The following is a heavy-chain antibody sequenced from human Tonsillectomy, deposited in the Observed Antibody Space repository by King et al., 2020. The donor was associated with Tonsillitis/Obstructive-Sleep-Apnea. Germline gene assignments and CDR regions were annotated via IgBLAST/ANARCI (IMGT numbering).Heavy chain of an antibody. Sequence: VQLQQWGAGLLKPSETLFLTCVVYDVSFSGYYWNWIRQPPGKGLEWIGDIDHSGTTNYNPSLKSRVSISVDTSKNQFSLKLSSVTAADTAVYFCARTGVPYCSDSTTCYYYMDVWGKGTTVTVSS. CDR2: IDHSGTT. CDR3: ARTGVPYCSDSTTCYYYMDV. V-gene: IGHV4-34*01. J-gene: IGHJ6*03. CDR1: DVSFSGYY. D-gene: IGHD2-15*01.